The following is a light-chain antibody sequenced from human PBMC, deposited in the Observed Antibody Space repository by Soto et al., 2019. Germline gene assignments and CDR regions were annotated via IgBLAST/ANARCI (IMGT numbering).Light chain of an antibody. J-gene: IGLJ1*01. CDR3: RSYTSSSTLRYV. Sequence: QSALTQPASVSGSPGQSITISCTGTSSDVGGYNYVSWYQQHPGKAPKLMIYEVSNRPSGVSNRFSGSKSGNTASLTISGLQAEDEADYYCRSYTSSSTLRYVFGTGTKGTVL. CDR1: SSDVGGYNY. CDR2: EVS. V-gene: IGLV2-14*01.